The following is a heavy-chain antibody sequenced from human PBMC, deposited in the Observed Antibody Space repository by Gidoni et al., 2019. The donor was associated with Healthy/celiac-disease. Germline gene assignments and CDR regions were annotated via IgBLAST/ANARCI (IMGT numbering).Heavy chain of an antibody. Sequence: EVQLLGSGGGLVQPGGSLRLAWAASGFTFSSYARSWVRQAPGKGLEWVSAISGSGGSTYYADSVKGRFTISRDNSKNTLYLQMNSLRAEDTAVYYCAKAGGDGYNYEYFQHWGQGTLVTVSS. CDR3: AKAGGDGYNYEYFQH. D-gene: IGHD5-12*01. CDR1: GFTFSSYA. V-gene: IGHV3-23*01. J-gene: IGHJ1*01. CDR2: ISGSGGST.